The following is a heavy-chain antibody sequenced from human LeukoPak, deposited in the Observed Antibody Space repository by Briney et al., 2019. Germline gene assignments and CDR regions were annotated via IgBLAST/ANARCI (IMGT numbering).Heavy chain of an antibody. CDR2: IYYSGST. D-gene: IGHD2-2*02. V-gene: IGHV4-59*01. CDR1: GGSISSYY. J-gene: IGHJ4*02. Sequence: SSETLSLTCTVSGGSISSYYWSWIRQPPGKGLEWIGYIYYSGSTNYNPSLKSRVTISVDTSKNQFSLKLSSVTAADTAVYYCARAIPLDYWGQGTLVTVSS. CDR3: ARAIPLDY.